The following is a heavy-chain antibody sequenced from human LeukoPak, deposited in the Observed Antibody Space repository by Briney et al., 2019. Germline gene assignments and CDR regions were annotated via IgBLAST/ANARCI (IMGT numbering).Heavy chain of an antibody. D-gene: IGHD1-26*01. Sequence: QPGGSLRLSCAASGFTFSSYWMSWVRQAPGKGLEWVANIKQDGSEKYYVDSVKGRFTISRDNAKNSLYLQMNSLRAEDTAVYYCAGDSGSYYLRFDYWGQGTLVTVSS. J-gene: IGHJ4*02. CDR3: AGDSGSYYLRFDY. CDR1: GFTFSSYW. V-gene: IGHV3-7*01. CDR2: IKQDGSEK.